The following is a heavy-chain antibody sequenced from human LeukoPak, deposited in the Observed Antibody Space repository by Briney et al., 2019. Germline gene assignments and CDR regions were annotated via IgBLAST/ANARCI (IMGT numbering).Heavy chain of an antibody. CDR1: GGSVSSGSYY. V-gene: IGHV4-61*01. D-gene: IGHD6-19*01. CDR3: AGERVAGTIDY. J-gene: IGHJ4*02. Sequence: PSETLSLTCTVSGGSVSSGSYYWSWIRQPPGKGLEWIGFLYYSGSTNYNPSLKSRVTISVDTSKNQFSLKLSSVTAADTAAYYCAGERVAGTIDYWGQGTLVTVSS. CDR2: LYYSGST.